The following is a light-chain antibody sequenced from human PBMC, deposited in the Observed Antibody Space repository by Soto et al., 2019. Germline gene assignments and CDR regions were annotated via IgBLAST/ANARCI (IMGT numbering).Light chain of an antibody. CDR1: QSISSW. CDR3: QLYNSYWT. CDR2: EAS. V-gene: IGKV1-5*01. Sequence: DIQMTQSPSTLSASVGDRVTITCRASQSISSWWAWYQQKPVKAPKLLIYEASRLESGVPSRFSGSASGTEYTLAISSLQPDDFATYYCQLYNSYWTFGQGTKLEIK. J-gene: IGKJ1*01.